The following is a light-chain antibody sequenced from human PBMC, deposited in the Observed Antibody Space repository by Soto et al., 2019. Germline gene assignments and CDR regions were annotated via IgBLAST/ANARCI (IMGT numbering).Light chain of an antibody. CDR3: QQYNIWPWT. CDR1: QRVSSN. J-gene: IGKJ1*01. CDR2: GAS. V-gene: IGKV3-15*01. Sequence: EIVMTQSTATLSVSPGERATLSCMASQRVSSNLAWYQQKPVQAPRLLIYGASTRATGIPARFSGRGSGTEFTLTISSLQSEDFAVYYCQQYNIWPWTVGQGTNVEIK.